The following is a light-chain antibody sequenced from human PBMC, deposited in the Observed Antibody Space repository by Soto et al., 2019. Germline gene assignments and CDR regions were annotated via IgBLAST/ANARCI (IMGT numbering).Light chain of an antibody. CDR3: RHRYNWPLFT. Sequence: EIVLTQSPATLSLSPGESTTLSGRASQSISTYLAWYQQKPGQAPRLLIYDASNRSTGGLTRFRGSWPGTDFTLISSSLHRKDFAVYYCRHRYNWPLFTFVLGIKV. CDR2: DAS. CDR1: QSISTY. V-gene: IGKV3-11*01. J-gene: IGKJ3*01.